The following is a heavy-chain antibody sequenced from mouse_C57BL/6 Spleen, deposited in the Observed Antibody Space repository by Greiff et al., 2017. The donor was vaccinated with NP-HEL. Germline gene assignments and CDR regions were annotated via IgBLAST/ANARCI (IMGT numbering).Heavy chain of an antibody. CDR2: IYPGDGDT. CDR1: GYAFSSYW. D-gene: IGHD2-4*01. Sequence: VQLQQSGASVKISCKASGYAFSSYWMNWVKQRPGKGLEWIGQIYPGDGDTNYNGKFKGKATLTADKSSSTAYMQLSSLTSEDSAVYFCARWDYDEDYWGQGTTLTVSS. CDR3: ARWDYDEDY. V-gene: IGHV1-80*01. J-gene: IGHJ2*01.